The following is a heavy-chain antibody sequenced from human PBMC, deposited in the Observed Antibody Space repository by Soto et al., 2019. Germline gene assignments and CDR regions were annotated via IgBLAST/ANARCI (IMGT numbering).Heavy chain of an antibody. CDR2: ITGSGATT. J-gene: IGHJ4*02. CDR1: GFTFSSDA. CDR3: AARTAVNNYFDY. Sequence: GGSLRLSCAASGFTFSSDAMNWVRQAPGKGLEWVSTITGSGATTYYTDSVKGRFTISRDNSKNTLYLQMNSLRAEDTAVYYCAARTAVNNYFDYWGQGALVTVSS. D-gene: IGHD1-1*01. V-gene: IGHV3-23*01.